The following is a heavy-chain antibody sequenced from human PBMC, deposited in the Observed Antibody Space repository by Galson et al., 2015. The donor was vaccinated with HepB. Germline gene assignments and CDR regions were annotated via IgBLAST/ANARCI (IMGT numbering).Heavy chain of an antibody. J-gene: IGHJ4*02. CDR1: GFTFSSYG. V-gene: IGHV3-30*03. D-gene: IGHD2-21*02. CDR3: ARAPGGGDWHVDY. Sequence: SLRLSCAASGFTFSSYGMHWVRQAPGKGLEWVAVISFDGSNKYYADFVKGRFTISRDNSKNTLYLQMNSLRAEDTAVYYCARAPGGGDWHVDYWGQGTLVTVSS. CDR2: ISFDGSNK.